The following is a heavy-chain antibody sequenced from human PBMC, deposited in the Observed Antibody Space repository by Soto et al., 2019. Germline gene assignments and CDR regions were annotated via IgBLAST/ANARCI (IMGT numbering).Heavy chain of an antibody. CDR3: ARANCSSTSCYWGGMDV. CDR1: GGSISSYY. J-gene: IGHJ6*02. CDR2: IYTSGST. V-gene: IGHV4-4*07. Sequence: SETLSLTCTVSGGSISSYYWSWIRRPAGKGLEWIGRIYTSGSTNYNPSLKSRVTMSVDTSKNQFSLKLSSVTAADTAVYYCARANCSSTSCYWGGMDVWGQGTTVTVSS. D-gene: IGHD2-2*01.